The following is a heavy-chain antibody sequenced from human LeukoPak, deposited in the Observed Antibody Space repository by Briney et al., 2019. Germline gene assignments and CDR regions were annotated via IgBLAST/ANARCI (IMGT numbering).Heavy chain of an antibody. CDR2: IYYSGST. CDR3: ARGYASGSFVFDY. CDR1: GGSISSGSHY. V-gene: IGHV4-61*03. Sequence: SETLSLTCTVSGGSISSGSHYWSWIRQPPGKELEWIGYIYYSGSTNYNPSLKSRVTMSVDTSKNHFSLKLSSVTAADTAVYYCARGYASGSFVFDYWGQGTLVTVSS. D-gene: IGHD3-10*01. J-gene: IGHJ4*02.